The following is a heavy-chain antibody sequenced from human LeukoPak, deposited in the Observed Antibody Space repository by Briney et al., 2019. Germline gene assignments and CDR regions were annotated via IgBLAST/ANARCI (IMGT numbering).Heavy chain of an antibody. Sequence: GGSLRLSCATSGFSFSSYAMSWVRQAPGKGLEWVSAMSSSDDGRYYAASVRGRFTISRDTSRSTLYLQMNSLRAEDAAVYYCARAYSYGFFDYWGQGTLVTVSS. D-gene: IGHD5-18*01. CDR1: GFSFSSYA. CDR2: MSSSDDGR. CDR3: ARAYSYGFFDY. V-gene: IGHV3-23*01. J-gene: IGHJ4*02.